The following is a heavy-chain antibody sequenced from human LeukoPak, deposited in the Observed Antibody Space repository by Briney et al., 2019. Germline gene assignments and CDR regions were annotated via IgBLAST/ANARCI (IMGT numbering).Heavy chain of an antibody. D-gene: IGHD2-15*01. Sequence: GGSLRLSCVASGLASNNYNMNWVRQAPGKGLEWVSLISSDGSYIYYADSVRGRFTISRDNAKNSLYLQMNSLRAEDTAVYFCASPHYCSGSSCCFGYWGQGTLVTVSS. CDR2: ISSDGSYI. J-gene: IGHJ4*03. CDR3: ASPHYCSGSSCCFGY. CDR1: GLASNNYN. V-gene: IGHV3-21*01.